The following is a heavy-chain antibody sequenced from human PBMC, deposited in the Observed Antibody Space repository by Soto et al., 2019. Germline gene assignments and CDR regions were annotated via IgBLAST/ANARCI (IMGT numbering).Heavy chain of an antibody. J-gene: IGHJ5*02. CDR2: INHSGST. CDR3: ARDQGRSRADA. Sequence: QVQLQQWGAGLLKPSETLSLTCAVYGGSFSDYYWSWIRQPPGKGLEWIGEINHSGSTNYNPSLKSRVTMSVDTSKTQFSLTLSSVTAADTAVDSCARDQGRSRADAWGQGTLVTVSS. D-gene: IGHD1-26*01. V-gene: IGHV4-34*01. CDR1: GGSFSDYY.